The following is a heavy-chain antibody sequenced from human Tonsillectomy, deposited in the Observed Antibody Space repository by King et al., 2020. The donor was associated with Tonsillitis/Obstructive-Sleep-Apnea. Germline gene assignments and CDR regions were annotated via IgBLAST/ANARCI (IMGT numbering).Heavy chain of an antibody. V-gene: IGHV4-59*01. D-gene: IGHD2-2*01. CDR2: IYYSGST. CDR3: ARDCSSTRCRGEMDV. CDR1: GGSISSYY. J-gene: IGHJ6*02. Sequence: VQLQESGPGLVKPSETLSLTCTVSGGSISSYYWSWIRQPPGKGLEWIGYIYYSGSTNYNPSLKSRVTIAVDTSKNQFSLKLSSVTAADTAVYYCARDCSSTRCRGEMDVWGQGPTVTVSS.